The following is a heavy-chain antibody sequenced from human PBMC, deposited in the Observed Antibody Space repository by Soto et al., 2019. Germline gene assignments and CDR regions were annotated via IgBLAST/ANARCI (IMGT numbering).Heavy chain of an antibody. D-gene: IGHD3-22*01. V-gene: IGHV3-30-3*01. CDR1: GFTFSSYA. Sequence: QVQLVESGGGVVQPGRSLRLSCAASGFTFSSYAMHWVRQAPGKGLEWVAVISYDGSNKYYADSVKGRFTISRDNSKNTLYLQMNSLRAEDTAVYYCAREGGYDTDYWGQGTLVTVSS. CDR2: ISYDGSNK. J-gene: IGHJ4*02. CDR3: AREGGYDTDY.